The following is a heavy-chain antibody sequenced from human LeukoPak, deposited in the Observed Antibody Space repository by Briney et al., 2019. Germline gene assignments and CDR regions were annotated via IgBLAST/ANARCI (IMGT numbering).Heavy chain of an antibody. J-gene: IGHJ5*02. V-gene: IGHV3-23*01. CDR2: ISGGGGST. D-gene: IGHD2-2*01. CDR1: GFTLSNYA. CDR3: AKEVIPAAIVFDP. Sequence: TGGSLRLPCPFSGFTLSNYAMSWVRQAPGKGLEWGSTISGGGGSTYYADSVKGRFTISRDNSKNTLYLQMNSLRAEDTAVYYCAKEVIPAAIVFDPWGQGTLVTVSS.